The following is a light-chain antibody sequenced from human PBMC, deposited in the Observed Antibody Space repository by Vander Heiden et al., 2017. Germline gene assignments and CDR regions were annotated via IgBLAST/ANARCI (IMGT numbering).Light chain of an antibody. J-gene: IGLJ3*02. CDR2: DNT. CDR3: AAWDDRLNSRV. CDR1: NSNIEFNF. Sequence: SVLTQPPSASGTPGQRVTISCSGSNSNIEFNFVYWYQQLPGTAPNLLIYDNTHRPSGVPDRFSCSKSGTSASLAISGLRSEDEAHYYCAAWDDRLNSRVFGGGTKLTVL. V-gene: IGLV1-47*02.